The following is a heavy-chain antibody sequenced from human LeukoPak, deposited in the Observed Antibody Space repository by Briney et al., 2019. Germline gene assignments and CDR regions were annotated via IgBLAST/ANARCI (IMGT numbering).Heavy chain of an antibody. D-gene: IGHD6-13*01. CDR1: GFTVSSNY. V-gene: IGHV3-53*01. Sequence: PGGSLRLSCAASGFTVSSNYMSWVRQAPGKGLEWVSVIYSGGSTYYADSVKGRFTISRDNSKNTLYLQMNGLRAEDTAVYYCARAYSSSFWYFDYWGQGTLVTVSS. J-gene: IGHJ4*02. CDR2: IYSGGST. CDR3: ARAYSSSFWYFDY.